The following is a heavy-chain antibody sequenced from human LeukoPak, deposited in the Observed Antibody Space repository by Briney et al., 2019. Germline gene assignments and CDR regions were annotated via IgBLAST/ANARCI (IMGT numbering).Heavy chain of an antibody. D-gene: IGHD3-10*01. Sequence: SETLSLTCAVYGGSFSGYYWSWIRQPPGKGLEWIGEINHSGSTNYNPSLKSRVTISVDTSKNQFSLKLSSVTAPDTAVYYCARGRQFRRGAFDIWGQGTMVTVSS. J-gene: IGHJ3*02. CDR1: GGSFSGYY. V-gene: IGHV4-34*01. CDR2: INHSGST. CDR3: ARGRQFRRGAFDI.